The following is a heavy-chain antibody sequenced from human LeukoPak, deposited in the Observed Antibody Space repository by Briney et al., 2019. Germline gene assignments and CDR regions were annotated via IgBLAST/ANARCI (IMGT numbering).Heavy chain of an antibody. CDR1: GGSFSGYY. V-gene: IGHV4-4*07. Sequence: SETLSLTCAVYGGSFSGYYWSWIRQPAGKGLEWIGRIYTSGSTNYNPSLKSRVTMSVDTSKNQFSLKLSSVTAADTAVYYCARDFGSDHDYSNYEWFDPWGQGTLVAVSS. J-gene: IGHJ5*02. D-gene: IGHD4-11*01. CDR2: IYTSGST. CDR3: ARDFGSDHDYSNYEWFDP.